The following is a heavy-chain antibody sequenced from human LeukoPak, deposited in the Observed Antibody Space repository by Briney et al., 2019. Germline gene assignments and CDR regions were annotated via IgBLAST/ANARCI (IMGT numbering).Heavy chain of an antibody. CDR2: IYTSGST. CDR3: ARDRWTTVTTTGYYYYYMDV. D-gene: IGHD4-17*01. Sequence: SETLSLTCNVSGGSISSYYWSWIRQPAGKGQEWIGRIYTSGSTNYNPSLKSRVTMSVDTSKNQFSLKLSSVTAADTAVYYCARDRWTTVTTTGYYYYYMDVWGKGTTVTVSS. J-gene: IGHJ6*03. CDR1: GGSISSYY. V-gene: IGHV4-4*07.